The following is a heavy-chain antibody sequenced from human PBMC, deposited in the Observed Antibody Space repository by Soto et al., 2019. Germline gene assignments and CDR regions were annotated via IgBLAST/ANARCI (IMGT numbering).Heavy chain of an antibody. CDR3: ARNRRFGVVKGMDV. Sequence: QVQLQQWGAGLLKPSETLSLTCAVYGGSFSGYYWSWIRQPPGKGLEWIGEINHSGSTNYNPSLKSRVTISVEPSKNQFSLKLSSVTAADTAVYYCARNRRFGVVKGMDVWGQGTTVTVSS. D-gene: IGHD3-10*01. CDR2: INHSGST. V-gene: IGHV4-34*01. J-gene: IGHJ6*02. CDR1: GGSFSGYY.